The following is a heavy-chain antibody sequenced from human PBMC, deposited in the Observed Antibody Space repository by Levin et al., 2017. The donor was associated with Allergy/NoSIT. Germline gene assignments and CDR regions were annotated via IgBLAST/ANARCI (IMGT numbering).Heavy chain of an antibody. V-gene: IGHV3-48*03. CDR1: GFTFSNYE. D-gene: IGHD3-16*01. CDR3: VREGLGAMIDAIDL. CDR2: ISTSGTTI. Sequence: GGSLRLSCVASGFTFSNYEMNWVRQAPGKGLEWISHISTSGTTIYYADSVKGRFTISRDNAKNSLCLQMNSLRDEDTALDYCVREGLGAMIDAIDLWGQGTMLTVSS. J-gene: IGHJ3*01.